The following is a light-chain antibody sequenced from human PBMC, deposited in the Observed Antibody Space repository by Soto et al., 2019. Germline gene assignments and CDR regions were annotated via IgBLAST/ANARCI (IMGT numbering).Light chain of an antibody. CDR2: EDN. V-gene: IGLV6-57*03. J-gene: IGLJ1*01. CDR3: PSYDSTTFYV. CDR1: SGSIASNY. Sequence: NFMLTQPHSVSESPGKTVTSSCTRRSGSIASNYVQGYQQRPGSAPTTVIYEDNQRPSGVPDRFSGSIDSSSNSASLTISGLKTEYEADYYCPSYDSTTFYVLGNGTKVTVL.